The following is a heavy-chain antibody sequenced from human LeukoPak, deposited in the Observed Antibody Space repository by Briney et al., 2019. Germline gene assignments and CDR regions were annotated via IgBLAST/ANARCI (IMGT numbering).Heavy chain of an antibody. J-gene: IGHJ4*02. CDR3: ARGNGFPLLIHCSGGSCYSEFDY. V-gene: IGHV4-34*01. Sequence: PSETLSLTCAVYGGSFSGYYWSWIRQPPGKGLEWIGEINHSGSTNYNTSLKRRVTISVDTSKNQFSLKLSSVTAADTAVYYCARGNGFPLLIHCSGGSCYSEFDYWGQGTLVTVSS. D-gene: IGHD2-15*01. CDR2: INHSGST. CDR1: GGSFSGYY.